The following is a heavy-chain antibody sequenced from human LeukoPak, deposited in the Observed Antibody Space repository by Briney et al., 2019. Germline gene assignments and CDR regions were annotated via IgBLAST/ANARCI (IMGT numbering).Heavy chain of an antibody. D-gene: IGHD4-17*01. V-gene: IGHV5-10-1*01. CDR3: AARARDYGDFDFDY. CDR2: IDPSDSYT. Sequence: GESLRISCKGSGYSFTSYWITWVRQMPGKSLEWMGRIDPSDSYTNYSPSFQGHVTISADKSISTAYLQWSSLKASDTAMYYCAARARDYGDFDFDYWGQGTLVTVSS. CDR1: GYSFTSYW. J-gene: IGHJ4*02.